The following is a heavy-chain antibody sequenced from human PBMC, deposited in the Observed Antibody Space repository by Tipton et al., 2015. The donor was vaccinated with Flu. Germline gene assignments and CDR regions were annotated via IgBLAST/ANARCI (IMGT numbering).Heavy chain of an antibody. CDR2: IYYRGTT. CDR1: GGSMSSYY. Sequence: TLSLTCTVSGGSMSSYYWSWIRQPPGKGLEWIGYIYYRGTTRYNPSLKSRVTISVDTSKNQFSLRVSSVTAADTAVYYCARRDYSNYVSDPKNWFDPWGQGTLVAVSS. CDR3: ARRDYSNYVSDPKNWFDP. V-gene: IGHV4-59*08. D-gene: IGHD4-11*01. J-gene: IGHJ5*02.